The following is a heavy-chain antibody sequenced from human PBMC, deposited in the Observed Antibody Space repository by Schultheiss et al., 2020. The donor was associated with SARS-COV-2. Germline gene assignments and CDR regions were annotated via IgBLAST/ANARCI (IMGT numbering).Heavy chain of an antibody. CDR3: ARGTIVVPRGGFDP. CDR1: GGSISSYY. D-gene: IGHD2-2*01. V-gene: IGHV4-34*01. J-gene: IGHJ5*02. CDR2: INHSGST. Sequence: SQTLSLTCTVSGGSISSYYWGWIRQPPGKGLEWIGEINHSGSTNYNPSLKSRVTISVDTSKNQFSLKLSSVTAADTAVYYCARGTIVVPRGGFDPWGQGTLVTVSS.